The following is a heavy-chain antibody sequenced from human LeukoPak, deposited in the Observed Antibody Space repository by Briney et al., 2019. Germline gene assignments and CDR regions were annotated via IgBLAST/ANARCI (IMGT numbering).Heavy chain of an antibody. CDR2: ISGSGGST. CDR1: GFTFSSYA. D-gene: IGHD2-15*01. V-gene: IGHV3-23*01. CDR3: ARVPGYCSGGSCYHYYFDY. J-gene: IGHJ4*02. Sequence: GGSLRLSCAASGFTFSSYAMSWVRQAPGKGLEWVSAISGSGGSTYYADSVKGRFTISRDNAKNSLYLQMNSLRAEDTAVYYCARVPGYCSGGSCYHYYFDYWGQGTLVTVSS.